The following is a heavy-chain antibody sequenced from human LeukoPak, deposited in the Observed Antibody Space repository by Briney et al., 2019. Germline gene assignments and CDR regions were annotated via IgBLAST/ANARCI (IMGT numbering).Heavy chain of an antibody. CDR3: ARARYMVRGVINRFDP. V-gene: IGHV4-59*01. D-gene: IGHD3-10*01. CDR1: GGSISSYY. Sequence: PSETLSLTCTVSGGSISSYYWSWIRQPPGKGLEWIGYIYYSGSTNYNPSLKSRVTISVDTSKNQFSLKLSSVTAADTAVYYCARARYMVRGVINRFDPWGQGTLVTVSS. CDR2: IYYSGST. J-gene: IGHJ5*02.